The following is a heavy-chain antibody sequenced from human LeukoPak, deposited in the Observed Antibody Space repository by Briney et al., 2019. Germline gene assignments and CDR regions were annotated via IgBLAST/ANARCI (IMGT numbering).Heavy chain of an antibody. CDR2: INSDGSST. D-gene: IGHD2-8*01. CDR1: GFTFSRYW. V-gene: IGHV3-74*01. J-gene: IGHJ4*02. Sequence: GGSLRLSCAASGFTFSRYWMHWVRQAPGKGLVWVSRINSDGSSTSYADSVKGRFTISRDNAKNTLYLQMNSLRAEDTSVYYCARLLAYGGGGEAFDYWGQGALVTVSS. CDR3: ARLLAYGGGGEAFDY.